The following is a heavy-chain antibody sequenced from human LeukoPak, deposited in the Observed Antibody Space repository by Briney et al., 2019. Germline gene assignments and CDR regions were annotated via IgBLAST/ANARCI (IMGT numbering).Heavy chain of an antibody. CDR1: GYTFTNYG. Sequence: ASVKVSCKASGYTFTNYGLSWVRQAPGQGLEWMGWISGYTGYTGDTNYAQKFQGRVAMTIDPSPSTAYMELRGLRSDDTAVYYCARGGLRGIKATFDYWGQGTLVTVSS. CDR2: ISGYTGYTGDT. CDR3: ARGGLRGIKATFDY. V-gene: IGHV1-18*01. J-gene: IGHJ4*02. D-gene: IGHD3-10*01.